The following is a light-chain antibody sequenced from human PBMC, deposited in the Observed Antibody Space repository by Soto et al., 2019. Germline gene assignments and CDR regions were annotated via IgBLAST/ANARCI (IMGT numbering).Light chain of an antibody. CDR2: GAS. CDR3: QQYGSSGT. V-gene: IGKV3-20*01. CDR1: QDISGW. J-gene: IGKJ1*01. Sequence: TQSPSSVSASVGDRVTITCRASQDISGWLAWYQQKPGQAPRLLIYGASNRATGIPDRFSGSGSGTDFTLTISRLEPEDFAVYYCQQYGSSGTFGQGTKVDI.